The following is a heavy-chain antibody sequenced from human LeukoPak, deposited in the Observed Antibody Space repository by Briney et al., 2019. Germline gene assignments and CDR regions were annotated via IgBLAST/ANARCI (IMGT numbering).Heavy chain of an antibody. V-gene: IGHV3-74*01. CDR1: GFTFTIYW. CDR3: ARGRYYGMDV. Sequence: GGSLRLSCAASGFTFTIYWMHWVRHAPGEGLVWVSRVNSDGSSTTYADSVKGRFTISRDNAKNTLYLQMNSLRAEDTAVYYCARGRYYGMDVWGQGNTGTVSS. J-gene: IGHJ6*01. CDR2: VNSDGSST.